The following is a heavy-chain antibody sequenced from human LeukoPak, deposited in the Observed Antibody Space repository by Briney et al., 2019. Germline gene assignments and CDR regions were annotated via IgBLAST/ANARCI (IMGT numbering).Heavy chain of an antibody. CDR3: VSASSGWYFPFDP. J-gene: IGHJ5*02. CDR2: IYYNGNT. CDR1: GGSISSYY. D-gene: IGHD6-19*01. Sequence: PSETLSLTCTVSGGSISSYYWSWIRQPSGKGLEWIGYIYYNGNTNYNSSLKSRVTISVDTSKNQFSLKMSSVTAADTAVYYCVSASSGWYFPFDPWGQGTLVTVSS. V-gene: IGHV4-59*01.